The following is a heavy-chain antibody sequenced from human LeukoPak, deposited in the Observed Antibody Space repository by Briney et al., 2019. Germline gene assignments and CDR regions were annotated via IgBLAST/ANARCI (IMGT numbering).Heavy chain of an antibody. D-gene: IGHD3-10*01. V-gene: IGHV4-4*08. J-gene: IGHJ4*02. CDR3: ARVLPSGSSDY. CDR1: GGSINGYW. CDR2: IHFSGSA. Sequence: SETLSLTRTVSGGSINGYWWTWIRQPPAKELEWIGYIHFSGSATYNPSLTGRVTISVDTSKNQFSLRLTSVTAADTAVYYCARVLPSGSSDYWGQGTLVTVSP.